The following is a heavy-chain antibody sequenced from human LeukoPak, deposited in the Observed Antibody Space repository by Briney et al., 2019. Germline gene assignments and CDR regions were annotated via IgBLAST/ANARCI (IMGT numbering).Heavy chain of an antibody. D-gene: IGHD6-13*01. CDR2: ISTNGHST. Sequence: PGGSLRLSCSASGFTFSSYAMHWVRQAPGKGLEYVSAISTNGHSTYYADSVKGRFTISRDNSKNTLYLQMSSLRTEDTAVYYCVKLRTYSHTPPDYWGQGTLVTVSS. CDR3: VKLRTYSHTPPDY. CDR1: GFTFSSYA. J-gene: IGHJ4*02. V-gene: IGHV3-64D*06.